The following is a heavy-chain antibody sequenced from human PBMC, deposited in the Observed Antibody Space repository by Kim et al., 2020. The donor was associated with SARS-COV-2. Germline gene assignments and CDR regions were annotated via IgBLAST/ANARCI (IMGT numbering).Heavy chain of an antibody. Sequence: GESLKISCKGSGYSFTSYWISWVRQMPGKGLEWMGRIDPSDSYTNYSPSFQGHVTISADKSISTAYLQWSSLKASDTAMYYCVRYEYQLLYAGYYYYGMDVWGQGTTVTVSS. D-gene: IGHD2-2*02. V-gene: IGHV5-10-1*01. CDR1: GYSFTSYW. CDR2: IDPSDSYT. CDR3: VRYEYQLLYAGYYYYGMDV. J-gene: IGHJ6*02.